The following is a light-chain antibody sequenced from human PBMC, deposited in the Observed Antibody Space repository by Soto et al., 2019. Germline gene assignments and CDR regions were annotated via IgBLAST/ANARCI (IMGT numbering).Light chain of an antibody. Sequence: QSALTQPRSVSGSPGQSVTISCTGTSSDVGGYNYVSWYQQHPGKAPKLMIYDVSKRPSGVPDRFSGSKSGNTASLTISGXQAEDEXDYYCCSSAGTYTSVFGGGTKLTVL. CDR1: SSDVGGYNY. V-gene: IGLV2-11*01. J-gene: IGLJ3*02. CDR2: DVS. CDR3: CSSAGTYTSV.